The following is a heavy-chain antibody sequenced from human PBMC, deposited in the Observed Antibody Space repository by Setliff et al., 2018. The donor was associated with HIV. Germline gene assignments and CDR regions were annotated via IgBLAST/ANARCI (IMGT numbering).Heavy chain of an antibody. Sequence: ASVKVSCKASGYTFTGYYIHWVRQAPGQGLEWVGWINPTGGGTKYAQKFQGRVTMTRDTSISTAYMELSRLRFDDSAVYYCARDLAAAGRNYMDVWGKGTTVTVS. CDR1: GYTFTGYY. CDR3: ARDLAAAGRNYMDV. CDR2: INPTGGGT. V-gene: IGHV1-2*02. D-gene: IGHD6-13*01. J-gene: IGHJ6*03.